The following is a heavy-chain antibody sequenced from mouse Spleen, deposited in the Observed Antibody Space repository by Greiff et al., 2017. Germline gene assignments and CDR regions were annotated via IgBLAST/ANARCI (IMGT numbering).Heavy chain of an antibody. CDR3: ARALLRDFDY. Sequence: EVQGVESGPELVKPGASVKMSCKASGYTFTSYVMHWVKQKPGQGLEWIGYINPYNDGTKYNEKFKGKATLTSDKSSSTAYMELSSLTSEDSAVYYCARALLRDFDYWGQGTTLTVSS. CDR1: GYTFTSYV. V-gene: IGHV1-14*01. D-gene: IGHD1-2*01. J-gene: IGHJ2*01. CDR2: INPYNDGT.